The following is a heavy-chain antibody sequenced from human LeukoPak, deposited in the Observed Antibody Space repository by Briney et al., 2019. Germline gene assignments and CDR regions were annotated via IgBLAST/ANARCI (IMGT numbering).Heavy chain of an antibody. V-gene: IGHV3-33*01. Sequence: PGGSLRLSCAASGFSFSSYDMDWVRQAPGKGLEWVAIIRHDGSNEHYADSVKGRFTISRDNSKNTLYLQMNNLRAEDTAMYYCARHGIGSDYWGQGTLVTVSS. CDR3: ARHGIGSDY. J-gene: IGHJ4*02. CDR2: IRHDGSNE. D-gene: IGHD1-26*01. CDR1: GFSFSSYD.